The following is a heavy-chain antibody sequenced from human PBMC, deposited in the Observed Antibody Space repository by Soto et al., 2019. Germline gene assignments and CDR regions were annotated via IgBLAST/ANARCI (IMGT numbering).Heavy chain of an antibody. J-gene: IGHJ6*02. CDR1: GYTFTSYG. CDR3: ARDIYEKRPFNGYYYYYGMDV. D-gene: IGHD5-12*01. V-gene: IGHV1-18*01. CDR2: ISAYNGNT. Sequence: QVQLVQSGAEVKKPGASVKVSCKASGYTFTSYGISWVRQAPGQGLEWMGWISAYNGNTNYAQKLQGRVTMTTDTSTRTAYMELRSLRSDDTAVYYCARDIYEKRPFNGYYYYYGMDVWGQGTTVTVSS.